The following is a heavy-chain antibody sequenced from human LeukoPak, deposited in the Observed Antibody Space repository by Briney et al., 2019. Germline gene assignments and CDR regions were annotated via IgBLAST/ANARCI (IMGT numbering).Heavy chain of an antibody. Sequence: GGSLRLSCAASGFTVSSNYMSWVRQAPGKGLEWVSVIYSGGSTYYADSVKGRFTISRDNSKNTLYLQMNSLRAEDTAVYYCAKDPWGYSYGLSFDYWGQGTLVTVSS. V-gene: IGHV3-53*01. CDR2: IYSGGST. D-gene: IGHD5-18*01. J-gene: IGHJ4*02. CDR1: GFTVSSNY. CDR3: AKDPWGYSYGLSFDY.